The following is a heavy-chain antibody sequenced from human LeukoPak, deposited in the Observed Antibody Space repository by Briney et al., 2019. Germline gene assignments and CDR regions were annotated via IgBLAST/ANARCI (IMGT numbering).Heavy chain of an antibody. CDR3: ARDATRGGDNDY. V-gene: IGHV3-7*01. D-gene: IGHD2-21*02. Sequence: GGSLRLSCAASGFTFSSYAMSWVRQAPGKGLGWVANINEDGSYKFHADSVKGRLTISRDNSKNSLYLQMSSLRADDTAVYYCARDATRGGDNDYWGQGTRVIVSS. J-gene: IGHJ4*02. CDR2: INEDGSYK. CDR1: GFTFSSYA.